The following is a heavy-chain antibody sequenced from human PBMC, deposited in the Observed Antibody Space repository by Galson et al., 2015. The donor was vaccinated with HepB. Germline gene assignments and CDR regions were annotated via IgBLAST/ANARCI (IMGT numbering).Heavy chain of an antibody. V-gene: IGHV4-59*01. CDR2: IYYSGST. CDR1: GGSISSYY. J-gene: IGHJ4*02. CDR3: ARLGYSSSWYFPY. D-gene: IGHD6-13*01. Sequence: ETLSLTCTVSGGSISSYYWSWIRQPPGKGLEWIGYIYYSGSTNYNPSLKSRVTISVDTSKNQFSLKLSSVTAADTAVYYCARLGYSSSWYFPYWGQGTLVTVSS.